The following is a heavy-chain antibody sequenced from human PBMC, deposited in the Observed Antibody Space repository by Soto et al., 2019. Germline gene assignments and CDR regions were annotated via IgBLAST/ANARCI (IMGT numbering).Heavy chain of an antibody. J-gene: IGHJ4*02. CDR3: ARGLDYYDSSGYYYVLDY. CDR2: IYYSGST. V-gene: IGHV4-59*01. Sequence: SSETLSLTCTVSGGSISSYYWSWIRQPPGKGLEWIGYIYYSGSTNYNPSLKSRVTISVDTSKNQFSLKLSSVTAADTAVYYCARGLDYYDSSGYYYVLDYWGQGTLVTVSS. CDR1: GGSISSYY. D-gene: IGHD3-22*01.